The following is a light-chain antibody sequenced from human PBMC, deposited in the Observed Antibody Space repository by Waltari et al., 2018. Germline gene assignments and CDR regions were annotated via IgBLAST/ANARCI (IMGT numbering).Light chain of an antibody. Sequence: DIVFTHSPGTLSFAPGARATLSCRASQSVSRSVAWYQQKPGQAPRLLIYGASSRATGVPDRFSGSGSGTDFSLTISRLEPEDFAVYYCQHYVRLPVSFGQGTKVEIK. J-gene: IGKJ1*01. CDR2: GAS. V-gene: IGKV3-20*01. CDR1: QSVSRS. CDR3: QHYVRLPVS.